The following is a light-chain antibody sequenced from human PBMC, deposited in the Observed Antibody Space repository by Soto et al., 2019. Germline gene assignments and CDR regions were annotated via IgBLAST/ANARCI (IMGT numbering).Light chain of an antibody. CDR2: SNN. V-gene: IGLV1-44*01. CDR3: AAWDDILNGVV. CDR1: SSNIGSNT. J-gene: IGLJ2*01. Sequence: QSVLTQPPSASGTPGQRVTISCSGSSSNIGSNTVNWYQQLPGTAPKLLIYSNNQRPSGVPDRFSGSKSGTSASLAISGLQSEDEADYYCAAWDDILNGVVFGGGPKVTVL.